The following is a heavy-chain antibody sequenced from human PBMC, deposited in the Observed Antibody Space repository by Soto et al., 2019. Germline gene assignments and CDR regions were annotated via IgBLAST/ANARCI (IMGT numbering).Heavy chain of an antibody. J-gene: IGHJ4*02. CDR2: VSIGGST. D-gene: IGHD2-15*01. V-gene: IGHV3-23*01. CDR1: GFTFSSYA. Sequence: GGSLRLSCAASGFTFSSYAMGWVRQGPGKGLEWVAVVSIGGSTHYADAVRGRFTISRDNSKNTLSLQMNSMTAEDSAVYFCAKRRGAGGHFDYWGQGALVTVSS. CDR3: AKRRGAGGHFDY.